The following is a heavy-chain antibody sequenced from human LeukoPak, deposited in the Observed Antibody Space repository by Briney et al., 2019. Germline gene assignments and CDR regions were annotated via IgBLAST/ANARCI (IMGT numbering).Heavy chain of an antibody. CDR2: INHSGST. D-gene: IGHD4-11*01. CDR3: ARGHSIEPYYYYYYMDV. V-gene: IGHV4-34*01. Sequence: SETLSLTCAVYGGSFSGYYCSWIRQPPGKGLEWIGEINHSGSTNYNPSLKSRVTISVDTSKNQFSLKLSSVTAADTAVYYCARGHSIEPYYYYYYMDVWGKGTTVTVSS. J-gene: IGHJ6*03. CDR1: GGSFSGYY.